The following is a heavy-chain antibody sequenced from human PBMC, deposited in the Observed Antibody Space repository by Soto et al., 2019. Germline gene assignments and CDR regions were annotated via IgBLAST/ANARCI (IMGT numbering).Heavy chain of an antibody. CDR1: GYTFTIYG. CDR3: ARVPNCSGGSCCAPGYYGMDV. Sequence: ASVKVSCKASGYTFTIYGISWVRQAPGQGLEWMGWISAYNGNTNYAQKLQGRVTMTTDTSTSTAHMQLRRLRSDDTAEYHCARVPNCSGGSCCAPGYYGMDVWGQGTTVTVSS. D-gene: IGHD2-15*01. J-gene: IGHJ6*02. CDR2: ISAYNGNT. V-gene: IGHV1-18*01.